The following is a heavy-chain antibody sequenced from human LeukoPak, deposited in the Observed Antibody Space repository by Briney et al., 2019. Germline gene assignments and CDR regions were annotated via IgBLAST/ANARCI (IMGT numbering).Heavy chain of an antibody. CDR2: INPSGGST. CDR3: ARALKYYDILAGYPYYFDY. V-gene: IGHV1-46*01. Sequence: GASVKVSCKASGYTFTTYYMHWVRQAPGQGLEWMGIINPSGGSTTNAQKFQGKVTMTRDTSTSTVYMELSSLRSEDTAVYYCARALKYYDILAGYPYYFDYWGQGTLVTVSS. D-gene: IGHD3-9*01. J-gene: IGHJ4*02. CDR1: GYTFTTYY.